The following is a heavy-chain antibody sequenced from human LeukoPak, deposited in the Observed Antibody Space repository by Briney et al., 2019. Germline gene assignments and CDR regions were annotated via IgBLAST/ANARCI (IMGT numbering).Heavy chain of an antibody. CDR2: IHHSGST. D-gene: IGHD1-26*01. Sequence: PSETLSLTCAVSGGSISTNNWWPWVRQPPGKGLEWIGEIHHSGSTDYNPSLKSRVTISPDKSKNQFSLTLTSVTAADTAVYFCARAPLSGTYYTDAFDIWGQGTMVTVSS. CDR3: ARAPLSGTYYTDAFDI. V-gene: IGHV4-4*02. J-gene: IGHJ3*02. CDR1: GGSISTNNW.